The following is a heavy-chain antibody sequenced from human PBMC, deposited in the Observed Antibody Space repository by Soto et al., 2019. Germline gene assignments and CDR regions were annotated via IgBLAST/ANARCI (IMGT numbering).Heavy chain of an antibody. D-gene: IGHD2-21*01. Sequence: GGSLRLSCAASGFTFSSHWMSWVRQAPGKGLEWVANIKQDGSEKYYVDSVKGRFTISRDNAKNSLYLQMNSLRAEDTAVYYCARVQVIAFIFDCWGQGTLVTVSS. CDR2: IKQDGSEK. V-gene: IGHV3-7*03. J-gene: IGHJ4*02. CDR3: ARVQVIAFIFDC. CDR1: GFTFSSHW.